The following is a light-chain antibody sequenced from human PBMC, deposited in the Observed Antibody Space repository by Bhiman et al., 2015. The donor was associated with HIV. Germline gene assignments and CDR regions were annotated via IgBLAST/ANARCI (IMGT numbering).Light chain of an antibody. V-gene: IGLV1-44*01. CDR1: SSNIGSNT. CDR2: RNN. J-gene: IGLJ2*01. CDR3: GAWDSSLSAVV. Sequence: QSVLTQPPSASGTPGQRVTISCSGSSSNIGSNTVNWYQQLPGTAPKLLIYRNNQRPSGIPDRFSGSKSGTSATLGITGLQTGDEADYYCGAWDSSLSAVVFGGGTKLTVL.